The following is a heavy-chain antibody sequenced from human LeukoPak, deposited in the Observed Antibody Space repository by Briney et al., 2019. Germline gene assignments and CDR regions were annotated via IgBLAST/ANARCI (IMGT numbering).Heavy chain of an antibody. CDR1: GESLNNYY. CDR3: ARAYSSSWSEIAGGYDY. J-gene: IGHJ4*02. D-gene: IGHD6-13*01. V-gene: IGHV4-34*01. CDR2: VNHSGVT. Sequence: SETLSLTCDVYGESLNNYYWSWIRQPPGKGLEWIGEVNHSGVTKYHPSLKSRVTISLDTSKNQFSLKLSSVTAADTAVYYCARAYSSSWSEIAGGYDYWGQGTLVTVSS.